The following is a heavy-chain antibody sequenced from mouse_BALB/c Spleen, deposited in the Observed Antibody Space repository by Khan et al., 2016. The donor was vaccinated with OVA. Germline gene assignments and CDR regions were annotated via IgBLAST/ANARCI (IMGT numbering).Heavy chain of an antibody. J-gene: IGHJ1*01. D-gene: IGHD1-1*02. CDR3: ALEGVGIYVRFFYV. CDR2: SYPGSISG. V-gene: IGHV1-81*01. CDR1: GYTFNDDV. Sequence: QVQLQQSGPELVKPGTSVKMSCKASGYTFNDDVISWVKQRTGQGLEWIGESYPGSISGYSNEKFKGKATMTTDKSSKKAYMQLSGLTSEDSAASFCALEGVGIYVRFFYVWRAGTTVTVSS.